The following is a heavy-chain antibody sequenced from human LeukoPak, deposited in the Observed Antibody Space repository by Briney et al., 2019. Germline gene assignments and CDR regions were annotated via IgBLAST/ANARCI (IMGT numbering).Heavy chain of an antibody. V-gene: IGHV3-21*01. Sequence: GGSLRLSCAASGFTFSSFNMNWVRQAPGKAMEWVSSITSSGTHIFYADSVKGRFTISRDNAKNSLYLQMNSLRAEDTAVYYCAREVYSSSPDWGQGTLVTVSS. CDR2: ITSSGTHI. CDR1: GFTFSSFN. CDR3: AREVYSSSPD. J-gene: IGHJ4*02. D-gene: IGHD6-6*01.